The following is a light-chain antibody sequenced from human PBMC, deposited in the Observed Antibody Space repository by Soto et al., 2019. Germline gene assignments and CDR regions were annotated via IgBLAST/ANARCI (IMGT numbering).Light chain of an antibody. Sequence: QSVLTQPPSVSGAPGQRVTISCTGSSSNIGAGYDVHWYQQLPATAPKLLIYGNSNRPSGVPDRFSGSKSGTSASLAITGIQAEDEADYYCQSYDSSLSGYVFGTGTKVTVL. CDR2: GNS. CDR1: SSNIGAGYD. V-gene: IGLV1-40*01. J-gene: IGLJ1*01. CDR3: QSYDSSLSGYV.